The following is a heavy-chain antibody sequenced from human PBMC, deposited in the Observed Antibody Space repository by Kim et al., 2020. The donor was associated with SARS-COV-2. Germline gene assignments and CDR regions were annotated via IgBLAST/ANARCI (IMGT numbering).Heavy chain of an antibody. J-gene: IGHJ4*02. CDR2: ISSSGSTI. V-gene: IGHV3-11*01. Sequence: GGSLRLSCAASGFTFSDYYMSWIRQAPGKGLEWVSYISSSGSTIYYADSVKGRFTISRDNAKNSLYLQMNSLRAEDTAVYYCARDTTYYYDSSGYKAFDYWGQGTLVTVSS. CDR3: ARDTTYYYDSSGYKAFDY. CDR1: GFTFSDYY. D-gene: IGHD3-22*01.